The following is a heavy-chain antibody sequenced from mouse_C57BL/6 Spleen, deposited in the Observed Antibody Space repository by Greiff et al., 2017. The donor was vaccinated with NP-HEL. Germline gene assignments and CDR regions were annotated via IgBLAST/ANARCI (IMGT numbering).Heavy chain of an antibody. CDR3: ARDRTPMDY. CDR2: ISDGGSYT. Sequence: EVQVVESGGGLVKPGGSLKLSCAASGFTFSSYAMSWVRQTPEKRLEWVATISDGGSYTYYPDNVKGRFTISRDNAKNNLYLQMSHLKSEDTAMYYCARDRTPMDYWGQGTSVTVSS. J-gene: IGHJ4*01. V-gene: IGHV5-4*01. CDR1: GFTFSSYA.